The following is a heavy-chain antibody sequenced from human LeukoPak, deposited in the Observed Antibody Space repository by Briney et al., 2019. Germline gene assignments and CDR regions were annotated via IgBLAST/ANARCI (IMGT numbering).Heavy chain of an antibody. J-gene: IGHJ5*02. CDR1: GGTFSSYA. V-gene: IGHV1-69*13. CDR2: IIPIFGTA. Sequence: ASVKVSCKASGGTFSSYAISWVRQAPGQGLEWMGGIIPIFGTANYAQKFQGRVTITADESTSTAYMELSSLRSEDTAVYYCARGAGRWLQFSWFDPWGQGTLVTVSS. CDR3: ARGAGRWLQFSWFDP. D-gene: IGHD5-24*01.